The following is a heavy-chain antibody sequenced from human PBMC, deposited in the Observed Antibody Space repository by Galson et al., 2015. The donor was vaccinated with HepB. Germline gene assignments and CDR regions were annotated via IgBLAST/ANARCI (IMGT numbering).Heavy chain of an antibody. CDR3: ARGINTDFDM. CDR1: GDSVSSNSVA. D-gene: IGHD2-8*02. J-gene: IGHJ3*02. Sequence: CAISGDSVSSNSVAWNWIRQSPSRGLEWLGRTYYRSKRYIEYAVSVKSRMIINPDTSRNQFSLQLNSVTPEDTAVYYCARGINTDFDMWGQGTMVTVSS. V-gene: IGHV6-1*01. CDR2: TYYRSKRYI.